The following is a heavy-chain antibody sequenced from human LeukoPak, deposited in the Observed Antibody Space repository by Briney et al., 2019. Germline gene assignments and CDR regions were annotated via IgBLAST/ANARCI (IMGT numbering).Heavy chain of an antibody. CDR3: ARDSDRRSDC. CDR2: IKEGTTET. D-gene: IGHD3-22*01. V-gene: IGHV3-7*05. Sequence: PGGSLRLSCAVSGFMLNNYWMSWVRQAPGKGPEWVASIKEGTTETYYVDSVKGRFTISRDSAKNSLYLQMNSLRADDTAVYYCARDSDRRSDCWGQGTLVTVSS. J-gene: IGHJ4*02. CDR1: GFMLNNYW.